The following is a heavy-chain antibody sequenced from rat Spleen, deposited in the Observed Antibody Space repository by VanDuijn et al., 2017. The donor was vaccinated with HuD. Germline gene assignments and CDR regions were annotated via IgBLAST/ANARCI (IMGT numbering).Heavy chain of an antibody. CDR2: IRYDGSST. J-gene: IGHJ1*01. V-gene: IGHV5-29*01. CDR3: ARQHWEHYWYFDF. D-gene: IGHD5-1*01. Sequence: EVQLVESGGGLVQPGRSLKLSCAASGFTFSNYGMAWVRQAPTKGLEWVATIRYDGSSTYYRDSVKGRFTISRDNAKSTLYLQMDSLRSEDTATYYCARQHWEHYWYFDFWGPGTMVTVSS. CDR1: GFTFSNYG.